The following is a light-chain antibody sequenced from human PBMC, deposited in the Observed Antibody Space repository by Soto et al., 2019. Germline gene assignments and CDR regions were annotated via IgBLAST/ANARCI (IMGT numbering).Light chain of an antibody. CDR3: QKYYSALWT. J-gene: IGKJ1*01. Sequence: DIQMTQSPSTLSASVGDRVTITCRASQGLGPFLAWYQQKPGKVPKLLIYAASTLQSGVPSRFSGSGSGTDFTLTISSLQPEDVATYYCQKYYSALWTFGQGTKVEIK. CDR1: QGLGPF. V-gene: IGKV1-27*01. CDR2: AAS.